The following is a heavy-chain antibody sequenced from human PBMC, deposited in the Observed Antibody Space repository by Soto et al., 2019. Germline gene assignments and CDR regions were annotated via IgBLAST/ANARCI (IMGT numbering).Heavy chain of an antibody. V-gene: IGHV4-34*01. J-gene: IGHJ5*02. Sequence: PSETLSLTCAVYGGSFSGYYWIWIRQPPGKGLEWIGEINHSGSTYYNPSLKSRVTISVDTSKNQFSLKLSSVTAADTAVYYCATQEVGGSYVYTFDPWGQGTLVTVSS. CDR2: INHSGST. CDR1: GGSFSGYY. D-gene: IGHD1-26*01. CDR3: ATQEVGGSYVYTFDP.